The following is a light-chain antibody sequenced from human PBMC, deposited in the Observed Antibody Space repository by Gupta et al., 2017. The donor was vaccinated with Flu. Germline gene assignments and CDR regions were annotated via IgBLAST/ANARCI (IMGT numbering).Light chain of an antibody. J-gene: IGKJ2*01. Sequence: PATLSLSPGERATLSCRASQSVSSSLAWYQPKPGQAPSLLIYDASNRATGIPARFSGSGSGTDFTLTISSLESEDFAVYYCQQRSSWPFTFGQGTKLEIK. CDR1: QSVSSS. CDR3: QQRSSWPFT. CDR2: DAS. V-gene: IGKV3-11*01.